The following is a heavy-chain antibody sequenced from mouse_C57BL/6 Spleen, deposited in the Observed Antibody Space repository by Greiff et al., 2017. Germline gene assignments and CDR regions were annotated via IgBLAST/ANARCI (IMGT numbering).Heavy chain of an antibody. CDR1: GYTFTSYW. D-gene: IGHD2-1*01. J-gene: IGHJ4*01. CDR2: IDPSDSET. V-gene: IGHV1-52*01. CDR3: ENIYYGNSVYAMDY. Sequence: QVQLQQPGAELVRPGSSVKLSCKASGYTFTSYWMHWVKQRPIQGLEWIGNIDPSDSETQYNQKFKDKATLTVDNSSSTAYMQLSSLTSEDSAVYYCENIYYGNSVYAMDYWGQGTSVTVSS.